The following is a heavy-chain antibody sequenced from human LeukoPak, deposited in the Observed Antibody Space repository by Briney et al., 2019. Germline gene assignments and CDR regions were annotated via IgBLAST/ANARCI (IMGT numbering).Heavy chain of an antibody. CDR1: GGSISSSSYY. CDR3: ARDRAHTVAGTAGLDP. D-gene: IGHD6-19*01. V-gene: IGHV4-39*07. J-gene: IGHJ5*02. Sequence: TSETLSLTCTVSGGSISSSSYYWGWIRQPPGKGLEWIGSIYYSGSTYYNPSLKSRVTISVDTSKNQFSLKLSSVTAADTAVYYCARDRAHTVAGTAGLDPWGQGTLVTVSS. CDR2: IYYSGST.